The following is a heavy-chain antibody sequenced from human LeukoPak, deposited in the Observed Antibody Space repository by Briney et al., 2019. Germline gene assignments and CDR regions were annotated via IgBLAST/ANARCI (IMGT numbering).Heavy chain of an antibody. J-gene: IGHJ4*02. CDR2: IRGDGGST. D-gene: IGHD1-26*01. CDR1: GFTFYDYA. Sequence: SLRLSCAASGFTFYDYAMHWVRQAXGKGLEWVSLIRGDGGSTYYADSVKGRYTISRDNSKNSLYLQMNSLRTEDTALYYCAKGGIVAAITIDYWGQGPLVTVSS. V-gene: IGHV3-43*02. CDR3: AKGGIVAAITIDY.